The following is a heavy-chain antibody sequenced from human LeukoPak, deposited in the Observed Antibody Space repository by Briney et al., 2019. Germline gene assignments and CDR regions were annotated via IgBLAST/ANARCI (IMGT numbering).Heavy chain of an antibody. Sequence: PSETLSLTCTASGGSISSSSYYWGWIRQPPGKGLEWIGSIYYSGSTYYNPSLKSRVTISVDTSKNQFSLKLSSVTAADTAVYYCASDSTISPDASDIWGQGTMVTVSS. V-gene: IGHV4-39*07. CDR1: GGSISSSSYY. J-gene: IGHJ3*02. CDR3: ASDSTISPDASDI. D-gene: IGHD3-3*01. CDR2: IYYSGST.